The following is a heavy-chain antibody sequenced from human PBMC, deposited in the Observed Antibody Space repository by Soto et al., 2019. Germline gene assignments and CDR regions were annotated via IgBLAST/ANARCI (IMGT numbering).Heavy chain of an antibody. D-gene: IGHD2-15*01. CDR3: ARDRGYCSGGTCYSVLDH. CDR2: IKQDGSEK. CDR1: GFSFSSYY. V-gene: IGHV3-7*01. Sequence: EVQLVESGGGLVQPGGPLRLSCAASGFSFSSYYMDWVRQAPGKGLEWVANIKQDGSEKYYVDSVKGRFTISRDNAKNSLYLQMNSLRAEDTAVYYCARDRGYCSGGTCYSVLDHGGQGILVTVSS. J-gene: IGHJ4*02.